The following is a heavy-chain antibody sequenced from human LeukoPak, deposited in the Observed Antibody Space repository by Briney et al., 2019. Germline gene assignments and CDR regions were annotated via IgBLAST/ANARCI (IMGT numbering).Heavy chain of an antibody. V-gene: IGHV3-30*02. J-gene: IGHJ3*02. Sequence: PGGSLRLSCAASGFTLSSYGMHWVRQASGKGLEWVAFIRYDGSNKYYADSVKGRFTISRDNSKNTLYLQMNSLRAEDTAVYYCARDPFSYGRDIVAVVDIWGQGTMVTVSS. CDR2: IRYDGSNK. D-gene: IGHD5-12*01. CDR3: ARDPFSYGRDIVAVVDI. CDR1: GFTLSSYG.